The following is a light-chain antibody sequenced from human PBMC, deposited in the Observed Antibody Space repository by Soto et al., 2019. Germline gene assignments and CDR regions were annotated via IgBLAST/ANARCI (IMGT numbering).Light chain of an antibody. CDR3: TSYAGSNNLV. V-gene: IGLV2-8*01. Sequence: QSALTQPPSASGSPGQTVTISCTGTSSDIGGYTYDSWYQQHPGKATKLIIYEVSKRPSGVPDRFSGSKSGNTASLTVPWLLAEDEADYYCTSYAGSNNLVFAGGTKLTVL. CDR1: SSDIGGYTY. CDR2: EVS. J-gene: IGLJ3*02.